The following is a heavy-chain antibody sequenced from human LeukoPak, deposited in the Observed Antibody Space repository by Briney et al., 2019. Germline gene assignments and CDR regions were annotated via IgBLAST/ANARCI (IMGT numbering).Heavy chain of an antibody. CDR3: ARRRGGSSWYYDY. D-gene: IGHD6-13*01. V-gene: IGHV4-34*01. CDR1: GGSFSGYY. CDR2: IYHSGST. Sequence: SETLSLTCAVYGGSFSGYYWSWIRQPPGKGLEWIGEIYHSGSTNYNPSLKSRVTISVDKSKNQFSLKLSSVTAADTAVYYCARRRGGSSWYYDYWGQGTLVTVSS. J-gene: IGHJ4*02.